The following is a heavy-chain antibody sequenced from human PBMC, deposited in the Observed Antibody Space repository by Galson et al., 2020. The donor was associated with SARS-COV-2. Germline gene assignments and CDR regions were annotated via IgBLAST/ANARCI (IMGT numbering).Heavy chain of an antibody. CDR3: TTVYFHTYDFWSGYWGLYYFDY. CDR1: GFTFSNAW. CDR2: IKSKTDGGTT. D-gene: IGHD3-3*01. J-gene: IGHJ4*02. V-gene: IGHV3-15*01. Sequence: GGSLRLSCAASGFTFSNAWMSWVRQAPGKGLEWVGRIKSKTDGGTTDYAAPVKGRFTISRDDSKNTLYLQMNSLKTEDTAVYYCTTVYFHTYDFWSGYWGLYYFDYWGQGTLVTVSS.